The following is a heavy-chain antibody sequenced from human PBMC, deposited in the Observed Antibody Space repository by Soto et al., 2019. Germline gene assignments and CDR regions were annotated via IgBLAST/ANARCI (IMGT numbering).Heavy chain of an antibody. V-gene: IGHV4-30-2*01. CDR2: IYHSGST. Sequence: SETLALTCAVSGGSISSGGYSWSWIRQPPGKGLEWIGYIYHSGSTYYNPSLKSRVTISVDRSKSQFSLKLSSVTAADTAVYYCARGQVVADQHWGQGTLVTVSS. CDR3: ARGQVVADQH. J-gene: IGHJ4*02. D-gene: IGHD2-15*01. CDR1: GGSISSGGYS.